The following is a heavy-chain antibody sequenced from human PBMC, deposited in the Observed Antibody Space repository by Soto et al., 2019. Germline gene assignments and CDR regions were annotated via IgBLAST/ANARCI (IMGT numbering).Heavy chain of an antibody. D-gene: IGHD1-26*01. J-gene: IGHJ4*02. Sequence: EVLLLESGGGLVQPGGSLRLSCAASGFTFSSYAMSWVRQAPGKGLEWVSAISGSGGSTYYADSVKGRITISRHNSKNTLHLQMNSVRAEDTAVYYCAKHREELAEYFDYWGQGTLVTVSS. CDR2: ISGSGGST. CDR1: GFTFSSYA. CDR3: AKHREELAEYFDY. V-gene: IGHV3-23*01.